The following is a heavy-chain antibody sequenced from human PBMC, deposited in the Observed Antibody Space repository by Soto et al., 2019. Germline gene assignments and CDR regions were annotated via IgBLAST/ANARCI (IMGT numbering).Heavy chain of an antibody. Sequence: EVQLVQSGAEVKKPGESLKISCKGSGYSFSNYWIAWLRQMPGKGLEWMGIIFPADSDTKYSPSFQGQVTISADKSISTAYLQWSSPKASDTAMYYCASSVVAPSTMHYFAYWGPGSLVTVSS. CDR2: IFPADSDT. D-gene: IGHD2-15*01. CDR1: GYSFSNYW. CDR3: ASSVVAPSTMHYFAY. J-gene: IGHJ4*02. V-gene: IGHV5-51*01.